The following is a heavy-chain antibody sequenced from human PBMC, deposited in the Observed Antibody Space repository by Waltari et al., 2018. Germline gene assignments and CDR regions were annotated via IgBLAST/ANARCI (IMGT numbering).Heavy chain of an antibody. CDR2: VDPEDGET. CDR1: GYTFTDYY. J-gene: IGHJ3*02. D-gene: IGHD2-2*01. Sequence: EVQLVQSGAEVKKPGATVKISCKASGYTFTDYYMHWVQQAPGKGLEWMGRVDPEDGETIYAEKFQGRVTITADTSTDTAYMELSSLRSEETAVYYCATLAYCSSTSCYDSDAFDIWGQGTMVTVSS. V-gene: IGHV1-69-2*01. CDR3: ATLAYCSSTSCYDSDAFDI.